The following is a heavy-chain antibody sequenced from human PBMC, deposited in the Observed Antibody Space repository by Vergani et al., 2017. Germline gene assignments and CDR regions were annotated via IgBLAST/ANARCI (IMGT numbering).Heavy chain of an antibody. CDR1: GGSISSYY. Sequence: QVQLQESGPGLVKPSETLSLTCTVSGGSISSYYWSWIRQPPGKGLEWIGYIYYSGSTNYNPSLKSRVTISVDTSKNQFSLKLSSVTAADTAVYYCASLTGIAVAGIDYWGQGTLVTVSS. V-gene: IGHV4-59*08. CDR3: ASLTGIAVAGIDY. D-gene: IGHD6-19*01. J-gene: IGHJ4*02. CDR2: IYYSGST.